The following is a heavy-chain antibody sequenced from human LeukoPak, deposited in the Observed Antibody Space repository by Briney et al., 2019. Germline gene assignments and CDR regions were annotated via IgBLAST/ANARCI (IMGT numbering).Heavy chain of an antibody. J-gene: IGHJ5*02. Sequence: ASVKVSCKASGYTFTGYYMHWVRQAPGQGLEWMGWINPSSGGTNYAQKFQGRVTMTRDTSISTAYMELSRLRSDDTAVYYCARGYCSGGSCHSNFDPWGQGTLVTVSS. D-gene: IGHD2-15*01. CDR3: ARGYCSGGSCHSNFDP. CDR1: GYTFTGYY. V-gene: IGHV1-2*02. CDR2: INPSSGGT.